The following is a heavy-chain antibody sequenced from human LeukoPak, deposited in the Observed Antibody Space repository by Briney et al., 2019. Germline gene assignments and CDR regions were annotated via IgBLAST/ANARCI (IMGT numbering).Heavy chain of an antibody. V-gene: IGHV1-24*01. CDR3: ATATPQGGTYLGGGDY. Sequence: ASVKVSCKVSGYTLTALALHWVRQAPGKGFEWIGGFDSEEYDTIYAQKFQGRVTMTEDTSTDTAYMELSSLRSEDTAVYYCATATPQGGTYLGGGDYWGQGTLVTVSS. CDR1: GYTLTALA. J-gene: IGHJ4*02. CDR2: FDSEEYDT. D-gene: IGHD1-26*01.